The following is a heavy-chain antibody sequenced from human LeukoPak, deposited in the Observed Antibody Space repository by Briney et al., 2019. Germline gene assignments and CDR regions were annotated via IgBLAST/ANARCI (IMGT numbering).Heavy chain of an antibody. Sequence: GGSLRLSCAASGFTVSSNYMNWVRQAPGKGLEWISYINSDIYSNTIYYADTVKGRFTISRDNGKNSLYLQMNSLRDEDTAVYYCATGPYFDYWGQGTLVTVSS. CDR2: INSDIYSNTI. J-gene: IGHJ4*02. CDR3: ATGPYFDY. CDR1: GFTVSSNY. V-gene: IGHV3-48*02.